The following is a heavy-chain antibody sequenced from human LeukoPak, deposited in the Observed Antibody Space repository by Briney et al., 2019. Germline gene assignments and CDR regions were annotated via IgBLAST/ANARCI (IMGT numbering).Heavy chain of an antibody. CDR3: ARTSSSWYGGVRLDY. CDR1: GFTFSSYA. D-gene: IGHD6-13*01. V-gene: IGHV3-23*01. CDR2: ISGSGGST. Sequence: GGSLRLSCAASGFTFSSYAMSWVRQAPGKGLEWVSAISGSGGSTYYADSVKGRFTISRDNSKNTLYLQMNSLRAEDTAVYYCARTSSSWYGGVRLDYWGQGTLVTVSS. J-gene: IGHJ4*02.